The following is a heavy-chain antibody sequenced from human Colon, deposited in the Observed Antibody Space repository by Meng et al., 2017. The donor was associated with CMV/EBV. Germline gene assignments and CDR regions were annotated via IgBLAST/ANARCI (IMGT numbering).Heavy chain of an antibody. D-gene: IGHD2-2*01. CDR1: GFSLNTYEVG. Sequence: QLTLKESCPSLVKPTQTLTLTCTFSGFSLNTYEVGVGWFRQPPGKAPEWLALIYWDDDKRYRSSLGNRLTLTHDASKNQVVLTMTDMDPVDTATYYCAHKSLPAAFFDYWSQGTLVTVSS. J-gene: IGHJ4*02. V-gene: IGHV2-5*02. CDR2: IYWDDDK. CDR3: AHKSLPAAFFDY.